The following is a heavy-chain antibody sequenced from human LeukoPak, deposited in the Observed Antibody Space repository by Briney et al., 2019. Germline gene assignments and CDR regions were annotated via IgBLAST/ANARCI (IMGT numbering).Heavy chain of an antibody. CDR2: IWYDGSNK. J-gene: IGHJ6*02. V-gene: IGHV3-33*01. Sequence: GGSLRLSCAASGFTFSSYGMHWVRQAPGKGLEWVAVIWYDGSNKYYADSVKGRFTISRDNSKNTLYLQMNSLRAEDTAVYYCARRQVVVVAGAGYHYGMDVWGQGTTVTVAS. CDR3: ARRQVVVVAGAGYHYGMDV. CDR1: GFTFSSYG. D-gene: IGHD2-15*01.